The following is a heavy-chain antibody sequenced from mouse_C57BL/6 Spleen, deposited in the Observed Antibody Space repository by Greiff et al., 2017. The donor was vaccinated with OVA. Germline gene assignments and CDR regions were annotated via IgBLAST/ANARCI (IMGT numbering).Heavy chain of an antibody. D-gene: IGHD2-4*01. V-gene: IGHV1-76*01. CDR3: AIDYAGYFDY. CDR1: GYTFTDYY. J-gene: IGHJ2*01. CDR2: IYPGSGNT. Sequence: VQLQESGAELVRPGASVKLSCKASGYTFTDYYINWVKQRPGQGLEWIARIYPGSGNTYYNEKFKGKATLTAEKSSSTAYMQLSSLTSEDSAVDFCAIDYAGYFDYWGQGTTLTVSS.